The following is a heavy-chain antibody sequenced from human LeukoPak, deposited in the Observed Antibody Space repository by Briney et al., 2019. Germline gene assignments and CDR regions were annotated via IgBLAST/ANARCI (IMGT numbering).Heavy chain of an antibody. J-gene: IGHJ4*02. CDR2: ISSSSSTI. V-gene: IGHV3-48*01. CDR1: GFTFSSYS. Sequence: GGSLRLSCAASGFTFSSYSMNWVRQAPGKGLECVSYISSSSSTIYYADSEKGRFTISRDNAKNSLYLQMNSLRAEDTAVYYCARDFHRRVYDSSGYSPYWGQGTLVTVSS. D-gene: IGHD3-22*01. CDR3: ARDFHRRVYDSSGYSPY.